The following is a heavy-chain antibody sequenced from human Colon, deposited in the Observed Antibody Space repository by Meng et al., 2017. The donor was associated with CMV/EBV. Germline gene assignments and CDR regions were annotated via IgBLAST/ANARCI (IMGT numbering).Heavy chain of an antibody. D-gene: IGHD5-18*01. CDR2: ISYDGSNK. Sequence: GEPLKISCAASGFTFSSYAMHWVRQAPGKGLEWVAVISYDGSNKYYADSVKGRFTISRDNSKNTLYLQMNSLRAEDTAVYYCARERYSYGSNWFDPWGQGTLVTVSS. CDR1: GFTFSSYA. CDR3: ARERYSYGSNWFDP. V-gene: IGHV3-30*04. J-gene: IGHJ5*02.